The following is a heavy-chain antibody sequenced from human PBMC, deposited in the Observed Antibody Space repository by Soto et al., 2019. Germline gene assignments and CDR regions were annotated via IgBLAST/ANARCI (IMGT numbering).Heavy chain of an antibody. V-gene: IGHV3-23*01. CDR1: GFTFGTTD. CDR2: IDGSGGIT. CDR3: VKNSGWFNT. J-gene: IGHJ5*02. D-gene: IGHD3-10*01. Sequence: QLLQSGGGLVQPGGSLTLSCAASGFTFGTTDMSWVRQAPGEGLEWVSTIDGSGGITYYADSVKGGFTISRDNSRNTVYLKMNSLRGDDTALYYCVKNSGWFNTWGQGALVTVSS.